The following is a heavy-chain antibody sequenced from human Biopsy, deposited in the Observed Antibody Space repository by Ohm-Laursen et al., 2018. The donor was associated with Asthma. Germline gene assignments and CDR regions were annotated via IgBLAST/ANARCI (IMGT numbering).Heavy chain of an antibody. Sequence: SLRLSCTASGFTFSNAWMSWVRQAPGKGLEWVGRIKSKTDGGTTDYAAPVKGRFTISRDDSKNTLYPQMNSLKTEDTAVYYCTTGFWWTFDYWGQGTLVTVSS. CDR3: TTGFWWTFDY. CDR1: GFTFSNAW. J-gene: IGHJ4*02. CDR2: IKSKTDGGTT. V-gene: IGHV3-15*01. D-gene: IGHD3-16*01.